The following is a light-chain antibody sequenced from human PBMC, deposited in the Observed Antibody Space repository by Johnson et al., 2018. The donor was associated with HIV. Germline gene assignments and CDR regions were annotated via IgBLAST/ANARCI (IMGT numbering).Light chain of an antibody. Sequence: QSVLTQPPSVSAAPGQKVTISCSGSSSNIGNNYVSWYQQVPGTAPKLLIYDNNSRPSGIPDRFSGSKSGTSATLGFTGLQTGDEADYYCGTWDSSLSAGGVFGTGTKVTVL. CDR2: DNN. CDR1: SSNIGNNY. CDR3: GTWDSSLSAGGV. J-gene: IGLJ1*01. V-gene: IGLV1-51*01.